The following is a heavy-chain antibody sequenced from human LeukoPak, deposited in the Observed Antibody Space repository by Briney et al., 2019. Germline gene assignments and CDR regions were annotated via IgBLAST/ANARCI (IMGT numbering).Heavy chain of an antibody. D-gene: IGHD1-26*01. J-gene: IGHJ6*02. Sequence: GGSLRLSCAASGFTFSSYAMSWVRQAPGKGLEWVSAISGSGGSTYYADSVKGRFTISRDNAKKSLYLQMNSLRPEDTALYYCAKAMGSIYYGMDVWGQGTTVTDSS. CDR3: AKAMGSIYYGMDV. CDR1: GFTFSSYA. CDR2: ISGSGGST. V-gene: IGHV3-23*01.